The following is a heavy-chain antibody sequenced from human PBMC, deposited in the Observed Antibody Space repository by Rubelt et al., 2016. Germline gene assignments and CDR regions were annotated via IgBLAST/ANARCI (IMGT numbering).Heavy chain of an antibody. D-gene: IGHD3-16*01. Sequence: STYGIHWVRQAPGKGLEWVAVVWYDGSNKYYADSVKGRFTISRDNSKNTLYLQMNSLRADDTAVYYCARVVSLNPPYQYYYYMDVWGKGTTVTVS. CDR1: STYG. J-gene: IGHJ6*03. CDR2: VWYDGSNK. CDR3: ARVVSLNPPYQYYYYMDV. V-gene: IGHV3-33*01.